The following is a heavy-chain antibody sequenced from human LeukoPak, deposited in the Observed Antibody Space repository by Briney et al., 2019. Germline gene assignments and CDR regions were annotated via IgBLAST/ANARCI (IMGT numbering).Heavy chain of an antibody. CDR3: VRQSRGIAVAGLDY. D-gene: IGHD6-19*01. J-gene: IGHJ4*02. CDR2: IYYNGST. CDR1: GGSISSYY. Sequence: PSETLSLTCIVSGGSISSYYWTWIRQPPGKGLEWIGYIYYNGSTNYNPSLKSRVTISVDTSKNQFSLKLNSVTAADTAVYYCVRQSRGIAVAGLDYWGQGILVTVSS. V-gene: IGHV4-59*08.